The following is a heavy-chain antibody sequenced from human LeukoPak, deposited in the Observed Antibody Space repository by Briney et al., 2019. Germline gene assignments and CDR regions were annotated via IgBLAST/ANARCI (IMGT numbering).Heavy chain of an antibody. Sequence: ASVKVSCKASGYTFTSYDINWVRQATGQGLEWMGWMNPNSGNTGYAQKFQGRVTMTRNTSISTAYMELSSLRSEDTAVYYCAGMRRWSGWSFARSNWFDPWGQGTLVTVSS. D-gene: IGHD6-19*01. V-gene: IGHV1-8*01. CDR3: AGMRRWSGWSFARSNWFDP. J-gene: IGHJ5*02. CDR1: GYTFTSYD. CDR2: MNPNSGNT.